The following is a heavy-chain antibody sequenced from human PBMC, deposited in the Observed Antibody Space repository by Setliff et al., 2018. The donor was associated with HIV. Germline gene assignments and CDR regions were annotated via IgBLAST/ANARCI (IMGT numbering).Heavy chain of an antibody. CDR3: ARGGDWTLDY. Sequence: SETLSLTCAVYGGSFSNHYWTWIRQPPGKGLEWIGEINPSESTHYNPSLKSRVTISVDTSKNQFSLILTSVTAADTAVYYCARGGDWTLDYWGRGSLVTVSS. CDR1: GGSFSNHY. V-gene: IGHV4-34*01. CDR2: INPSEST. D-gene: IGHD2-21*02. J-gene: IGHJ4*02.